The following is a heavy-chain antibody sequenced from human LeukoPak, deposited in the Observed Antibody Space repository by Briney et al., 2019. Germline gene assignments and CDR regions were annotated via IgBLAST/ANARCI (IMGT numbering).Heavy chain of an antibody. J-gene: IGHJ4*02. D-gene: IGHD5-12*01. CDR1: GFSFTNYG. V-gene: IGHV3-30*02. CDR3: ARGVWVATNYFDS. CDR2: IRYDGSSK. Sequence: GGSLRLSCAASGFSFTNYGMHWVRQAPGKGLEWVAFIRYDGSSKNYVDSVKGRFTISRDNSENTLYLQMNSLRVEDTAVYYCARGVWVATNYFDSWGQGTLVTVSS.